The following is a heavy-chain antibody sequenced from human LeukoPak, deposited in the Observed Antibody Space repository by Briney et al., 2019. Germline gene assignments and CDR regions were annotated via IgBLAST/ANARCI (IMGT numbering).Heavy chain of an antibody. J-gene: IGHJ3*02. Sequence: PGGSLRLSCAASGFTFSSYAMGWVRQAPGKGLEWVSAISGSGGSTYYADSVKGRFTISRDNSKNTLYLQMNSLRAEDTAVYYCAKDLYYYDSSGPREFDIWGQGTMVTVSS. V-gene: IGHV3-23*01. CDR3: AKDLYYYDSSGPREFDI. CDR1: GFTFSSYA. CDR2: ISGSGGST. D-gene: IGHD3-22*01.